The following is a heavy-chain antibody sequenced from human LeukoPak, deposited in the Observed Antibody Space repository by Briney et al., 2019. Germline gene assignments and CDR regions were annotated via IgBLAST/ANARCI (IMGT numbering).Heavy chain of an antibody. V-gene: IGHV1-18*01. CDR1: GYTFTSYG. D-gene: IGHD6-13*01. J-gene: IGHJ4*02. CDR3: ARLGIAAAAHYFDY. Sequence: ASVKVSCKASGYTFTSYGISWVRPAPGQGLEWMGWISAYNGNTNYAQKLQGRVTMTTDTSTSTAYMELRSLRSDDTAVYYCARLGIAAAAHYFDYWGQGTLVTVSS. CDR2: ISAYNGNT.